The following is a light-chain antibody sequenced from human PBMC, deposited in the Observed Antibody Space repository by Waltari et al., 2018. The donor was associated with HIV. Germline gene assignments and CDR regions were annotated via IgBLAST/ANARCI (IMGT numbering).Light chain of an antibody. CDR3: SSYATNTFAV. Sequence: QSALTQAASVSGSPGQSVTISCTGSSSDVGGYNYVSWYQQHPGKAPKLLIFAVSNRPAGVSNRVSGSKSGNTASLTISGLQVEDEADYYCSSYATNTFAVFGGGTKLTVL. V-gene: IGLV2-14*03. CDR1: SSDVGGYNY. CDR2: AVS. J-gene: IGLJ2*01.